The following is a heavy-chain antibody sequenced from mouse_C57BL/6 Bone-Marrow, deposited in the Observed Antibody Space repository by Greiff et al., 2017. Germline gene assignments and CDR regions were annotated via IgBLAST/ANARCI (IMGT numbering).Heavy chain of an antibody. CDR1: GYTFTNYW. CDR3: ARWNGYDVNWYFDV. D-gene: IGHD2-2*01. CDR2: IYPGGGYT. J-gene: IGHJ1*03. Sequence: QVHVKQSGAELVRPGTSVKMSCKASGYTFTNYWIGWAKQRPGHGLEWIGDIYPGGGYTNYNEKFKGKATLTADKSSSTAYMQFSSLTSEDSAIYYCARWNGYDVNWYFDVWGTGTTVTVSS. V-gene: IGHV1-63*01.